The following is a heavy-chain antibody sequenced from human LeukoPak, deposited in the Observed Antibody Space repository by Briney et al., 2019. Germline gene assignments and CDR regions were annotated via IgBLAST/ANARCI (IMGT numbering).Heavy chain of an antibody. V-gene: IGHV2-5*01. D-gene: IGHD6-19*01. CDR1: GGSISSYYW. J-gene: IGHJ4*02. CDR3: AHHSSGWYGGFDY. Sequence: TLSLTCTVSGGSISSYYWSWIRQPPGKALEWFALIYWNDDQRYSPSLKSRLTITKDTSKNQVVLTMTNMDPVDTATYYCAHHSSGWYGGFDYWGQGTLVTVSS. CDR2: IYWNDDQ.